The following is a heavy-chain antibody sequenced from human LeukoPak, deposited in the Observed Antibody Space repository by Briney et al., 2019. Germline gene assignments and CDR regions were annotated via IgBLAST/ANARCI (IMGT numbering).Heavy chain of an antibody. CDR1: GFTFSSYS. CDR3: AKDRYDYVWGSYRYYFDY. D-gene: IGHD3-16*02. CDR2: ISSSSSYI. Sequence: NSGGSLRLSCAASGFTFSSYSMNWVRQAPGKGLEWVSSISSSSSYIYYADSVKGRFTISRDNAKNSLYLQMNSLRAEDTAVYYCAKDRYDYVWGSYRYYFDYWGQGTLVTVSS. V-gene: IGHV3-21*01. J-gene: IGHJ4*02.